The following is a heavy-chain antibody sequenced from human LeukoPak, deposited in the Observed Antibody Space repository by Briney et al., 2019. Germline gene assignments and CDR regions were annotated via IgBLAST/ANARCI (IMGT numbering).Heavy chain of an antibody. J-gene: IGHJ5*02. Sequence: SETLSLTCTVSGGSISSYYRSWIRQPPGKGLEWIGYIYYSGSTNYNPSLKTRVTMSVDTSKNQFSLKLSSVTAADTAVYYCARGPLTMTRGFDPWGQGTLVTVSS. CDR3: ARGPLTMTRGFDP. V-gene: IGHV4-59*12. CDR2: IYYSGST. D-gene: IGHD4-17*01. CDR1: GGSISSYY.